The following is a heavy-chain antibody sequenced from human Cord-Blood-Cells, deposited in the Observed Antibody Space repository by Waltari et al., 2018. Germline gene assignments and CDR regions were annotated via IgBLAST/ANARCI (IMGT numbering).Heavy chain of an antibody. CDR1: GGAISSSSYY. D-gene: IGHD2-2*01. CDR2: IYYSGST. J-gene: IGHJ5*02. V-gene: IGHV4-39*01. CDR3: ARHGGYCSSTSCYLPNNWFDP. Sequence: QLQLQESGPGLVKPSESLSLTCTVSGGAISSSSYYWGWIRQPPGKGRGWIGSIYYSGSTYYNPSLKSRVTISVDTSKNQFSLKLSSVTAADTAVYYCARHGGYCSSTSCYLPNNWFDPWGQGTLVTVSS.